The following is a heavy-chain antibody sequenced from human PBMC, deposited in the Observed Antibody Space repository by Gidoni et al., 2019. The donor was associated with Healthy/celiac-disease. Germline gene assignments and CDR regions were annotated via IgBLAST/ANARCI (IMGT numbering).Heavy chain of an antibody. CDR3: ARSRYCGGDCYQLNWFDP. J-gene: IGHJ5*02. Sequence: QVQLVQSGAEVKKPGSSVKVSCKASGGTFSSYTISWVRQAPGQGLEWMGRIIPILGIANYAQKFQGRVTITADKSTSTAYMELCSLRSEDTAVYYCARSRYCGGDCYQLNWFDPWGQGTLVTVSS. D-gene: IGHD2-21*02. CDR1: GGTFSSYT. V-gene: IGHV1-69*02. CDR2: IIPILGIA.